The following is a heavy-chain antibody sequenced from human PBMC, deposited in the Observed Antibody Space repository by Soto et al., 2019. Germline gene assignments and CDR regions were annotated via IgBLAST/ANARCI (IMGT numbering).Heavy chain of an antibody. D-gene: IGHD3-16*02. CDR1: GFTVNTNY. Sequence: EVQLEESGGGLIQPGGSLRLSCAASGFTVNTNYMNWVRQAPGKGLEWVSVMYSGGRTFYADSVKGRFTISRDNSKNTRYLQMDSLSAEDTGVYYCARVGVIVPTDAFDIWGQGTMVTVSS. V-gene: IGHV3-53*01. CDR2: MYSGGRT. J-gene: IGHJ3*02. CDR3: ARVGVIVPTDAFDI.